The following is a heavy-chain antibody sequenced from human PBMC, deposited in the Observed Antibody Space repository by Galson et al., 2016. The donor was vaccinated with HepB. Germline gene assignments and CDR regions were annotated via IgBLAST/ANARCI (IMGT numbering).Heavy chain of an antibody. CDR3: VKDGAGAGWYDFDY. Sequence: SLRLSCAASGFTFTYYSMHWVRQAPGKGLEYVSSISISGDVTHYGDAVEGRFTISRDNSKDKLYLQMSSLRPDDTALYYCVKDGAGAGWYDFDYWGQGTLVTVSS. CDR1: GFTFTYYS. D-gene: IGHD6-19*01. J-gene: IGHJ4*02. V-gene: IGHV3-64D*06. CDR2: ISISGDVT.